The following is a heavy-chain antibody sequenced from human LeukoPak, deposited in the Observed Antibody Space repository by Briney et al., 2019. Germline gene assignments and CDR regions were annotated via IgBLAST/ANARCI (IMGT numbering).Heavy chain of an antibody. CDR2: ISYDGSNK. Sequence: GGSLRLSCAASGFTFSSYGTHWVRQAPGKGLEWVAGISYDGSNKYYADSVRGRFTISRDNSKNTLYLQMNSLRAEDTAVYYCAKPCSSTTCLEYFQHWGQGTLVTVSS. J-gene: IGHJ1*01. V-gene: IGHV3-30*18. CDR3: AKPCSSTTCLEYFQH. D-gene: IGHD2-2*01. CDR1: GFTFSSYG.